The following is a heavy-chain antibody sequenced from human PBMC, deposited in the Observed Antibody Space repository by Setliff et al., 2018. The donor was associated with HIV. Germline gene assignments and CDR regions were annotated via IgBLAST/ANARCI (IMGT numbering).Heavy chain of an antibody. J-gene: IGHJ4*02. CDR3: ARGLNYYGSGSYLPLGY. D-gene: IGHD3-10*01. CDR2: INHSGST. CDR1: GGSFNGYY. Sequence: SETLSLTCAVYGGSFNGYYWSWIRQPPGKGLEWIGEINHSGSTNYNPSLKSRVTMSVDKSKNQFSLRLISVTAADTAVYYCARGLNYYGSGSYLPLGYWGQGTLVTVSS. V-gene: IGHV4-34*01.